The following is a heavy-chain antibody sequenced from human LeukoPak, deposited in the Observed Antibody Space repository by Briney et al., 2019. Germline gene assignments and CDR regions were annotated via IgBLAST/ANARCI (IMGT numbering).Heavy chain of an antibody. CDR2: ISSSSSYI. V-gene: IGHV3-21*01. D-gene: IGHD3-3*01. J-gene: IGHJ6*02. CDR1: GFTFSSYS. CDR3: ARVGFLEWLPDYYYGMDV. Sequence: GGSLRLSCAASGFTFSSYSMNWVRQAPGKGLEWVSSISSSSSYIYYADSVKGRFTISRDNAKNSLYLQMNSLRAEDTAVYYCARVGFLEWLPDYYYGMDVWGQGTTVTVSS.